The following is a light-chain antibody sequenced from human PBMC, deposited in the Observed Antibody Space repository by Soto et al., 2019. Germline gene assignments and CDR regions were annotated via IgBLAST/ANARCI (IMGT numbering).Light chain of an antibody. CDR3: HQSDSTPST. J-gene: IGKJ5*01. CDR1: QSISRY. CDR2: AAS. Sequence: DLQMTQSPSSLSASVGDRVTITCRASQSISRYLNWYQQRPGKAPKLLIYAASSFQIGVPSRFSGSGSGTDVPLTISSLHPEDFATYYCHQSDSTPSTFGQGTRLEIK. V-gene: IGKV1-39*01.